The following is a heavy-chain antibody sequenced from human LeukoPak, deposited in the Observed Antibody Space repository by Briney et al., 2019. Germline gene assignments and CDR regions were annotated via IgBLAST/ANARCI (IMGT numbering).Heavy chain of an antibody. CDR2: INPNSGDT. Sequence: GASVKVSCKASGYTFTNYDITWVRQAPGQGLEWMGWINPNSGDTGYAQKFQGRVTMTRNTSITTAYMELSSLRFEDTAVYYCARTSTGTALYYYYMDVWGKGTTVTISS. J-gene: IGHJ6*03. V-gene: IGHV1-8*01. CDR1: GYTFTNYD. CDR3: ARTSTGTALYYYYMDV. D-gene: IGHD1-1*01.